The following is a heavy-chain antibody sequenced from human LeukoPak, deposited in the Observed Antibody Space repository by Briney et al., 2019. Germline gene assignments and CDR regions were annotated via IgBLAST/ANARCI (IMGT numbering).Heavy chain of an antibody. D-gene: IGHD6-19*01. Sequence: GGSLRLSCAASGFTFSIYSMNWVRQAPGKGLEWVSSIGGSSSSLYYAESVQGRFTISRDNSQNTLYLQMNSLRAEDTAVYYCAKDISGWYGSFAFDIWGQGTMVTVSS. CDR3: AKDISGWYGSFAFDI. J-gene: IGHJ3*02. CDR2: IGGSSSSL. CDR1: GFTFSIYS. V-gene: IGHV3-21*04.